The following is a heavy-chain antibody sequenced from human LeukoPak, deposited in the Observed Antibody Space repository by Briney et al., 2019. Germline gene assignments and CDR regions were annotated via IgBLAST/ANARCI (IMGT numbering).Heavy chain of an antibody. D-gene: IGHD5-18*01. CDR3: ASGLGSRERGYSLGAFDI. V-gene: IGHV1-46*01. CDR1: GYTFTSYY. J-gene: IGHJ3*02. CDR2: INPSGGST. Sequence: ASVKVSCKASGYTFTSYYMHWVRQAPGQGLEWMGIINPSGGSTSYAQKFQGRVTMTRDMSTSTAYMELSSLRSEDTAVYYCASGLGSRERGYSLGAFDIWGQGTMVTVSS.